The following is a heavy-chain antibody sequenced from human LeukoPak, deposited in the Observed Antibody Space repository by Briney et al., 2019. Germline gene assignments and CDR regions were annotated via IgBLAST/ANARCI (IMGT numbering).Heavy chain of an antibody. CDR1: GFTFSNYI. CDR3: ARDSYDYVWGSYRYNIDS. V-gene: IGHV3-30*04. Sequence: PGGSLRLSCAASGFTFSNYIMHWVRQAPGKGLDWVAVILENGSYQYYADSVKGRFTISRDNSKNTLFLQMNSLRDEDTAMYYCARDSYDYVWGSYRYNIDSWGQGTLVTVSS. D-gene: IGHD3-16*02. J-gene: IGHJ4*02. CDR2: ILENGSYQ.